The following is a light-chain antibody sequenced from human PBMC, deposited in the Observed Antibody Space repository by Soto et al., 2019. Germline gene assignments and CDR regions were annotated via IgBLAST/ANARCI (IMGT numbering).Light chain of an antibody. CDR2: DAS. Sequence: EIVLTQSPATLSLSPGERATLSCRASQRVSSYLAWYQQKPGQAPRLLIYDASNRATGIPARFSGSGSGTDFTLTISSLEPEDFAVYYCQQRSNWPVITFGQGTRLEIK. CDR1: QRVSSY. J-gene: IGKJ5*01. CDR3: QQRSNWPVIT. V-gene: IGKV3-11*01.